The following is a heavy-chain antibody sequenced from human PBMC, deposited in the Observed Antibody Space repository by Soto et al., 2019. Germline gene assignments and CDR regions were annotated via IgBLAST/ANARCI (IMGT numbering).Heavy chain of an antibody. CDR2: ISYDGSNK. D-gene: IGHD3-10*01. V-gene: IGHV3-30*18. CDR3: AKGAGSHDAFDI. CDR1: GFTFSSYG. J-gene: IGHJ3*02. Sequence: PGGSLRLSCAASGFTFSSYGMHWVRQAPGKGLEWVAVISYDGSNKYYADSVKGRFTISRDNSKNTLYLQMNSLRAEDTAVYYCAKGAGSHDAFDIWGQGTMVNVSS.